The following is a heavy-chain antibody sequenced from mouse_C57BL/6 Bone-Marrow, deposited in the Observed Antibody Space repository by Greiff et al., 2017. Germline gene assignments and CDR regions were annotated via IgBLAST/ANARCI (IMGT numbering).Heavy chain of an antibody. J-gene: IGHJ3*01. CDR2: IDPSDSYT. CDR3: ARAYYSNFFAY. V-gene: IGHV1-59*01. CDR1: GYTFTSYW. Sequence: VKLQQPGAELVRPGTSVKLSCKASGYTFTSYWMHWVKQRPGQGLEWIGVIDPSDSYTNYNQKFKGKATLTVDTSSSTAYMQLSSLTSEDSAVYYCARAYYSNFFAYWGQGTLVTVSA. D-gene: IGHD2-5*01.